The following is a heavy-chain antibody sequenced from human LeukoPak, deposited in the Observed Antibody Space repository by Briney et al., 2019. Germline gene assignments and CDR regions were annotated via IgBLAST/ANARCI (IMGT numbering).Heavy chain of an antibody. CDR2: IKSKTDGGTT. CDR1: GFTFSNAW. V-gene: IGHV3-15*01. CDR3: TTETSGSYFHHYVDV. D-gene: IGHD1-26*01. Sequence: GGSLRLSCAASGFTFSNAWMSWVRQAPGKGLEWVGRIKSKTDGGTTDYAAPVKGRFTISRDDSKNTLYLQMNSLKTEDTAVYYCTTETSGSYFHHYVDVWGKGTTVTISS. J-gene: IGHJ6*03.